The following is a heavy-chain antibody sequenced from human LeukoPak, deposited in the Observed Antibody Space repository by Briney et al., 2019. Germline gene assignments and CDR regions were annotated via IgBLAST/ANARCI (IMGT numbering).Heavy chain of an antibody. Sequence: PSETLSLTCAVYGGSFSGYYWSWIRQPPGKGLEWIGEINHSGSTNYNPSLKSRVTISVDTSKNQFSLKLSSVTAADTAVYYCARLDCYDSSGHNWFDPWGQGTLVTVSS. D-gene: IGHD3-22*01. V-gene: IGHV4-34*01. J-gene: IGHJ5*02. CDR1: GGSFSGYY. CDR3: ARLDCYDSSGHNWFDP. CDR2: INHSGST.